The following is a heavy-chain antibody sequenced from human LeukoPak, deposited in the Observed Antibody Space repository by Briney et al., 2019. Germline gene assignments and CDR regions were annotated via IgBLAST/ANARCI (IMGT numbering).Heavy chain of an antibody. V-gene: IGHV4-59*01. CDR2: IYYSGST. D-gene: IGHD1-1*01. CDR1: GGSISSYY. J-gene: IGHJ4*02. Sequence: SETLSLTCTASGGSISSYYWSWIRQPPGKGLEWIGYIYYSGSTNHNPSLKSRVTISVDTSKNQFSLKLSSVPAADTAVYYCARTLSGYSYLDYWGQGTLVTVSS. CDR3: ARTLSGYSYLDY.